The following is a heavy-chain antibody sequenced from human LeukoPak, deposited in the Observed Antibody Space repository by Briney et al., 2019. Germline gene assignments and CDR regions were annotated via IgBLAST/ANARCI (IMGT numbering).Heavy chain of an antibody. D-gene: IGHD3-3*01. Sequence: KSSETLSLTCAVYGGSSSGYYWSWIRQPPGKGLEWIGEINHSGSTNYNPSLKSRVTISVDTSKNQFSLKLSSVTAADTAVYYCARDLTIFGVVIRYFDYWGQGTLVTVSS. CDR3: ARDLTIFGVVIRYFDY. J-gene: IGHJ4*02. CDR1: GGSSSGYY. CDR2: INHSGST. V-gene: IGHV4-34*01.